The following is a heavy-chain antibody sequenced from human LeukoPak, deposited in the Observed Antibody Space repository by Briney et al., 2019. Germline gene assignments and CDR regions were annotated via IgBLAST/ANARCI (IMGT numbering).Heavy chain of an antibody. CDR3: ARGDPRLRGSDY. CDR1: GFTFSSYG. CDR2: IYSGGST. Sequence: GRSLRLSCAASGFTFSSYGMHWVRQAPGKGLEWVSVIYSGGSTYYADSVKGRFTISRDNSKNTLYLQMNSLRAEDTAVYYCARGDPRLRGSDYWGQGTLVTVSS. V-gene: IGHV3-53*01. D-gene: IGHD4-17*01. J-gene: IGHJ4*02.